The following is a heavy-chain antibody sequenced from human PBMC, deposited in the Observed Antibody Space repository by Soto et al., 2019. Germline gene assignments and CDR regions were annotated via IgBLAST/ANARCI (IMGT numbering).Heavy chain of an antibody. CDR2: IIPIFGTP. CDR1: GGTFSSYA. V-gene: IGHV1-69*12. D-gene: IGHD3-16*01. J-gene: IGHJ6*02. Sequence: QVQLVQSGAEVKKPGSSVKVSCKASGGTFSSYAISWVRQAPGQGLEWMGGIIPIFGTPDYAQKFQGRVTITADESTSTAYMELSSLRSEDTAVYYCGFTLSANYSYGMDVWGQGTTVTVSS. CDR3: GFTLSANYSYGMDV.